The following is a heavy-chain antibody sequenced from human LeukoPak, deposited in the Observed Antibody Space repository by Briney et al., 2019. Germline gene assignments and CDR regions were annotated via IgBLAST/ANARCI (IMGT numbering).Heavy chain of an antibody. D-gene: IGHD6-25*01. V-gene: IGHV3-30*02. CDR3: AAIAAAALY. Sequence: GGSLRLSCAASGFTFSGYGMHWVRQAPGKGLEWVAYIRYDESYQYYVDSVRGRFTISRDNSKNMLFLQMNSLGDEDTAVYYCAAIAAAALYWGQGTQVTVSS. CDR2: IRYDESYQ. J-gene: IGHJ4*02. CDR1: GFTFSGYG.